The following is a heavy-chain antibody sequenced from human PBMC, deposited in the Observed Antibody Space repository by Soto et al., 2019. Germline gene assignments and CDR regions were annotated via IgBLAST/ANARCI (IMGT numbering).Heavy chain of an antibody. CDR1: GYNFNDYW. Sequence: GESLKISCNGSGYNFNDYWIGWVRQMPGKGLEWMGIIDPSDSDTRYSPSFQGQVTMSADKSMTTAYLQWSSLKASDSAMYYCARPDSNRWYYYCGQGTPVPVSS. V-gene: IGHV5-51*01. D-gene: IGHD6-19*01. CDR2: IDPSDSDT. CDR3: ARPDSNRWYYY. J-gene: IGHJ4*02.